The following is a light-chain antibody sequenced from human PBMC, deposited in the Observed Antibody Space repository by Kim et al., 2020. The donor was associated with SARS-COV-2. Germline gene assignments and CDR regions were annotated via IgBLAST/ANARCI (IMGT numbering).Light chain of an antibody. CDR2: QDS. J-gene: IGLJ3*02. CDR3: QSWDSSTV. Sequence: SYELTQPPSVSVSPGQTASITCSGDKLGDKYACWYQQKPGQSPVLVIYQDSKRPSGIPERFSGSNSGNTATLTISGTQAMDEADYCCQSWDSSTVF. CDR1: KLGDKY. V-gene: IGLV3-1*01.